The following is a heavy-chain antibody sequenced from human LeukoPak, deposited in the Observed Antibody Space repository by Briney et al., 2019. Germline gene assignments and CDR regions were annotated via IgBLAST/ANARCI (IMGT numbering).Heavy chain of an antibody. V-gene: IGHV3-21*01. Sequence: GGSLRLSCAASGFTFSSYSMNWVRQAPGKGLEWVSSISSSSSYIYYADSVKGRFTISRDNAKNSLYLQMNSLRAEDTAVYYCASLDITMVRGVTDWGQGTLVTVSS. J-gene: IGHJ4*02. CDR2: ISSSSSYI. CDR3: ASLDITMVRGVTD. CDR1: GFTFSSYS. D-gene: IGHD3-10*01.